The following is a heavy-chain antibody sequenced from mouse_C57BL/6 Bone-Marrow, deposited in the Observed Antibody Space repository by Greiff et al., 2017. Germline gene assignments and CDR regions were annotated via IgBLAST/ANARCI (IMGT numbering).Heavy chain of an antibody. J-gene: IGHJ3*01. CDR1: GFTFSSYA. Sequence: EVNVVESGGGLVKPGGSLKLSCAASGFTFSSYAMSWVRQTPEKRLEWVATISDGGSYTYYPDNVKGRFTISRDNAKNNLYLQMSHLKSEDTAMYYCARAYDYEAWFAYWGQGTLVTVSA. CDR3: ARAYDYEAWFAY. D-gene: IGHD2-4*01. V-gene: IGHV5-4*03. CDR2: ISDGGSYT.